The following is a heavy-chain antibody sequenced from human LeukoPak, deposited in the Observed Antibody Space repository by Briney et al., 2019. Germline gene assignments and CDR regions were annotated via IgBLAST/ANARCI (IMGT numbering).Heavy chain of an antibody. CDR2: IIPIFGTA. Sequence: ASVKVSCKASGGTFSSYAISWVRQAPGQGLEWMGGIIPIFGTANYAQKFQGRVTITTDESTSTAYMELSSLRSEDTAVYYCARMGRGYYDFWSPYNWFDPWGQGTLVTVSS. CDR3: ARMGRGYYDFWSPYNWFDP. CDR1: GGTFSSYA. D-gene: IGHD3-3*01. V-gene: IGHV1-69*05. J-gene: IGHJ5*02.